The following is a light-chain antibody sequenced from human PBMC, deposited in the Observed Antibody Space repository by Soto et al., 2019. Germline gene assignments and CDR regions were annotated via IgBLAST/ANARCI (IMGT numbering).Light chain of an antibody. CDR2: EVS. Sequence: QSVLTQPASVSGSPGQSITISCTGTSSDVGGYKFVSWYQQHPGKAPKLMIYEVSNRPSGVSNRFSGSKSGNTASLTISGLQAEDEADYYCSSYTTSSTRVFGGWTKLTVL. J-gene: IGLJ3*02. CDR1: SSDVGGYKF. CDR3: SSYTTSSTRV. V-gene: IGLV2-14*01.